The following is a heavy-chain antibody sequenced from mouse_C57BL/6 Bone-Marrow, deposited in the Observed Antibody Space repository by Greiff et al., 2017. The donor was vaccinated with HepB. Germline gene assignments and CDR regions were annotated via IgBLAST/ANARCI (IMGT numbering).Heavy chain of an antibody. D-gene: IGHD1-1*01. CDR3: ARGIITTAYYAMDY. CDR1: GYTFTSYW. V-gene: IGHV1-59*01. Sequence: VQLQHPGAELVRPGTSVKLSCKASGYTFTSYWMHWVKQRPGQGLEWIGVIDPSDSYTNYNQKFKGKATLTVDTSSSTAYMQLSSLTSEDSAVYYCARGIITTAYYAMDYWGQGTSVTVSS. J-gene: IGHJ4*01. CDR2: IDPSDSYT.